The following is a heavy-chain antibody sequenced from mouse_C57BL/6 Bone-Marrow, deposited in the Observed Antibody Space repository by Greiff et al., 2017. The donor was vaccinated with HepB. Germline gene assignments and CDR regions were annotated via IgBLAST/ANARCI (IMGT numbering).Heavy chain of an antibody. J-gene: IGHJ2*01. V-gene: IGHV1-7*01. CDR3: ARWEANWDDYFDY. CDR1: GYTFTSYW. CDR2: INPSSGYT. D-gene: IGHD4-1*01. Sequence: QVQLQQSGAELTNPGASVKLSCKASGYTFTSYWMHWVKQRPGQGLEWIGYINPSSGYTKYNQKFKDKATLTADKSSSTAYMQLSSLTYEDSAVYYCARWEANWDDYFDYWGQGTTLTVSS.